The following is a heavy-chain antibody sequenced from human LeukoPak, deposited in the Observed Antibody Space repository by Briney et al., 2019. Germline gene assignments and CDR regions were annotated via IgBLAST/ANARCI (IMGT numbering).Heavy chain of an antibody. V-gene: IGHV4-34*01. D-gene: IGHD6-13*01. CDR1: GGSFSGYY. J-gene: IGHJ6*03. CDR2: INHSGST. Sequence: SETLSLTCAVYGGSFSGYYWSWIRQPPGKGLEWIGEINHSGSTNYNPSLKSRVTISVDTCKNQFSLKLSSVTPADTAVYYCARSVSWYPFHNWPRVYYYYYMDVWGKGTTVTVSS. CDR3: ARSVSWYPFHNWPRVYYYYYMDV.